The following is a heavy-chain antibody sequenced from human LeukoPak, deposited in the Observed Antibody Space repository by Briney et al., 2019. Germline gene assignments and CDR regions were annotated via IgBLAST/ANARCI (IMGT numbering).Heavy chain of an antibody. D-gene: IGHD3-22*01. Sequence: SVKVSCKASGGTFSSYAISWVRQAPGQGLEWMGGIIPIFGTANYAQKFQGRVTITTDESTSTAYMELSSLRSEDTAVHYCAREGGYYRSRFLGPWGQGTLVTVSS. J-gene: IGHJ5*02. V-gene: IGHV1-69*05. CDR2: IIPIFGTA. CDR3: AREGGYYRSRFLGP. CDR1: GGTFSSYA.